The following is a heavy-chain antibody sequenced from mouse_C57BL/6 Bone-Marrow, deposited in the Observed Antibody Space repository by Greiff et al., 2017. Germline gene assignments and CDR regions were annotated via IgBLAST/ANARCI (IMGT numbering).Heavy chain of an antibody. Sequence: QVQLQQSGAELVRPGTSVKMSCKASGYTFTNYWIGWAKQRPGHGLEWIGDIYPGGGYTNYNEKFKGKATLTADKSSSTAYMQFSSLTSEDSAIYYCERGNPYAMDYWGQGTSVTVSS. J-gene: IGHJ4*01. CDR1: GYTFTNYW. CDR2: IYPGGGYT. D-gene: IGHD2-1*01. CDR3: ERGNPYAMDY. V-gene: IGHV1-63*01.